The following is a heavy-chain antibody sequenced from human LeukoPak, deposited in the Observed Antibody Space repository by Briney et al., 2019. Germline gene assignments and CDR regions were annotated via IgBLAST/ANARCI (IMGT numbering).Heavy chain of an antibody. Sequence: PSETLSLTCTVSGVSISSSSYYWGWIRQPPGKGLEWIGYIYYSGSTNYNPSLKSRVTISVDTSKNQFSLKLSSVTAADTAVYYCARGTAVTAISVFDYWGQGTLVTVSS. D-gene: IGHD2-21*02. CDR1: GVSISSSSYY. CDR3: ARGTAVTAISVFDY. V-gene: IGHV4-61*05. J-gene: IGHJ4*02. CDR2: IYYSGST.